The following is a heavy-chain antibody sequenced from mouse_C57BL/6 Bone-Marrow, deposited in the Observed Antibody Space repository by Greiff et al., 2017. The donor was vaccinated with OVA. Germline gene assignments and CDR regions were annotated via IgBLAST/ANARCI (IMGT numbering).Heavy chain of an antibody. CDR1: GYTFTSYW. Sequence: VKLQQSGAELVMPGASVKLSCKASGYTFTSYWMHWVKQRPGQGLEWIGEIDPSDSYTNYNQKFKGKSTLTVDKSSSTAYMQLSSLTSEDSAVYYCARSGAYWGQGTLVTVSA. J-gene: IGHJ3*01. CDR3: ARSGAY. CDR2: IDPSDSYT. V-gene: IGHV1-69*01.